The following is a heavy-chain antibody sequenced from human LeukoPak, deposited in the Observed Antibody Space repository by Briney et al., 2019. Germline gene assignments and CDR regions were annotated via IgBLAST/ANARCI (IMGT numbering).Heavy chain of an antibody. V-gene: IGHV4-39*07. CDR3: ARGPYGGLVATIVGGWFDP. CDR1: GGSISSSSYY. Sequence: NSSETLSLTCTVSGGSISSSSYYWGWIRQPPGKGLEWIGSIYYSGSTYYNPSLKSRVTISVDTSKNQFSLKLSSVTAADTAVYYCARGPYGGLVATIVGGWFDPWGQGTLVTVSS. J-gene: IGHJ5*02. CDR2: IYYSGST. D-gene: IGHD5-12*01.